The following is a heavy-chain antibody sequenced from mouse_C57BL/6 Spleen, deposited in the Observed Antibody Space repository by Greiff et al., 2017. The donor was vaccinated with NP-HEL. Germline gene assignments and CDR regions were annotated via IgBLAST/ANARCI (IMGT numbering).Heavy chain of an antibody. V-gene: IGHV1-26*01. Sequence: EVQLQQSGPELVKPGASVKISCKASGYTFTDYYMNWVKQSHGKSLEWIGDINPNNGGTSYNQKFKGKATLTVDKSSSTAYMELRSLTSEDSAVYYCARGEVTGTDYWGQGTTLTVSS. J-gene: IGHJ2*01. CDR1: GYTFTDYY. CDR2: INPNNGGT. CDR3: ARGEVTGTDY. D-gene: IGHD4-1*01.